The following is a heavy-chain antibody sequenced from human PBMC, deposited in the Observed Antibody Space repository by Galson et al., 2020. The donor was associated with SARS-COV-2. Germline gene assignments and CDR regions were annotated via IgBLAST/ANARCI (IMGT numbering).Heavy chain of an antibody. CDR1: VGPISSGGSF. CDR2: IFYSGST. CDR3: ARDSHGYGGDYFDY. V-gene: IGHV4-31*03. J-gene: IGHJ4*02. Sequence: EPWDTLSLPCTVSVGPISSGGSFWSWIRQHPGKGLEWFGYIFYSGSTSNNPSLKIRVTITVDTSKNQFSLKLNSVTAADTAVYYCARDSHGYGGDYFDYWGQGTLVTVSS. D-gene: IGHD4-17*01.